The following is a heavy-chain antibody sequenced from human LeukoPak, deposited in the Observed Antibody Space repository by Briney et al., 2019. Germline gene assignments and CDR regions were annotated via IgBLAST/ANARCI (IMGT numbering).Heavy chain of an antibody. V-gene: IGHV3-21*01. CDR3: ARDTNDILWFGELYYFDY. CDR1: GLTFSSYS. D-gene: IGHD3-10*01. Sequence: GGSLRLSCAPSGLTFSSYSMNCVRQAPGEGLEWVSSISRSSRYIYYTDSVKGRSTISRDNAKNSLYLQMNSLRAEDTAVYYCARDTNDILWFGELYYFDYWGQGTLVTVSS. CDR2: ISRSSRYI. J-gene: IGHJ4*02.